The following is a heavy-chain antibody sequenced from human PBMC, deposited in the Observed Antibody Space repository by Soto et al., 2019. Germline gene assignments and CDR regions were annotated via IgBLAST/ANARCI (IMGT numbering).Heavy chain of an antibody. Sequence: QVQVVQSGVEVRRPGSSVKVSCKASGDTFKNCVISWVRQAPGQGLEWMGGIIPLFGTTDFAQRFQGRLTITTDESTTTAYMELSSLRSEYTATYCCAAELGFGKLSVVWGQGTTGIVSS. V-gene: IGHV1-69*01. J-gene: IGHJ6*02. CDR1: GDTFKNCV. CDR3: AAELGFGKLSVV. D-gene: IGHD3-10*01. CDR2: IIPLFGTT.